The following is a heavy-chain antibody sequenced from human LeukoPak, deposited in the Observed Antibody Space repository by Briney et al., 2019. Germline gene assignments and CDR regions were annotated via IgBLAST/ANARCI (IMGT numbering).Heavy chain of an antibody. CDR2: IYSGGST. CDR3: ASGVYYDILTGYSFYGMDV. Sequence: GGSLRLSCAASGFTVSSNYMSWVRQAPGKGLEWVSVIYSGGSTYYADSVKGRFTISRDNSKNTLYLQMNSLRAEDTAVYYCASGVYYDILTGYSFYGMDVWGQGTTVTGSS. V-gene: IGHV3-66*01. D-gene: IGHD3-9*01. J-gene: IGHJ6*02. CDR1: GFTVSSNY.